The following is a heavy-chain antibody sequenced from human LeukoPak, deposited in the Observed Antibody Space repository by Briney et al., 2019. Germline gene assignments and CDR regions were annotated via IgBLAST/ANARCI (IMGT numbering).Heavy chain of an antibody. CDR1: GFTFISCD. CDR3: AKNIPNCSSTSCPLDY. Sequence: PGRSLRLSCAASGFTFISCDIHWVRQAPGKGLEWVAVISYDGSNKYYADSVKGRFTISRDNSKNTLYLQVNSLRTEDTAVYYCAKNIPNCSSTSCPLDYWGQGTLVTVSS. D-gene: IGHD2-2*01. CDR2: ISYDGSNK. V-gene: IGHV3-30*18. J-gene: IGHJ4*02.